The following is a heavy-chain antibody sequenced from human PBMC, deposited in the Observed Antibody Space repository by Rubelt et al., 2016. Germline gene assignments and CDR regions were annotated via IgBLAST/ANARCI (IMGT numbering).Heavy chain of an antibody. Sequence: QVHLEESGPGLVKPSETLSLTCSVSGHPISSYYWGWIRQPPGKGLEWIGSIYYSGSTYYNPSLKSRVTLSVDTSKNQFSLKLSSVTAADTAVYYWAREVRVAMVTIDYWGQGTLATVSS. CDR1: GHPISSYY. J-gene: IGHJ4*02. CDR3: AREVRVAMVTIDY. D-gene: IGHD5-18*01. CDR2: IYYSGST. V-gene: IGHV4-38-2*02.